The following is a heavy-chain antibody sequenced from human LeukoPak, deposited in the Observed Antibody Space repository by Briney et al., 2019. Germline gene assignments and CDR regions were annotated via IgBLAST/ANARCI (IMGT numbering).Heavy chain of an antibody. CDR3: ARHRGYMVRGVIPPAYNWFDP. V-gene: IGHV3-21*01. D-gene: IGHD3-10*01. CDR1: GFTFSSFN. CDR2: ITSSGTHI. J-gene: IGHJ5*02. Sequence: GGSLRLSCAASGFTFSSFNMNWVRQAPGKAMEWVSSITSSGTHIFYADSVRGRFTISRDNAKNSLYLQMDSLGPDDTAVYYCARHRGYMVRGVIPPAYNWFDPWGQGTLVTVSS.